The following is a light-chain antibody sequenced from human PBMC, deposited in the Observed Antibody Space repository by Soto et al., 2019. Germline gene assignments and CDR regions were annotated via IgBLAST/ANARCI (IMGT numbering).Light chain of an antibody. J-gene: IGKJ1*01. Sequence: EIVMTQSPTILSVSPGERATLSCRASQSVSVYLAWYQQKPGQAPRLLISDASDRAAGVPVRFSGSGSGTDFTLTISSLEPEDFAVYFCQQRNDWPWTFGQGTKVDIK. CDR1: QSVSVY. CDR2: DAS. CDR3: QQRNDWPWT. V-gene: IGKV3-11*01.